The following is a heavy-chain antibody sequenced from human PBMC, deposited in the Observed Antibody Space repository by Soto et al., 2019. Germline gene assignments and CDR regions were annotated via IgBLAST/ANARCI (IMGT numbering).Heavy chain of an antibody. Sequence: PWGSLRLSCAASGFTFSSYAMSWVRPAPGKGLEWVSAISGSGGSTYYADSVKGRFTIPRDNSKNTLYLQMNSLRAEDTAVYYCAKDHPSQLYGMDVWGQGTTVTVSS. CDR3: AKDHPSQLYGMDV. D-gene: IGHD2-2*01. CDR2: ISGSGGST. V-gene: IGHV3-23*01. CDR1: GFTFSSYA. J-gene: IGHJ6*02.